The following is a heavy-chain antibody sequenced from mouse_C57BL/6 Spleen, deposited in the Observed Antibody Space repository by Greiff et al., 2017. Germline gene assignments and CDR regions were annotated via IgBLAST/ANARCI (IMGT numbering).Heavy chain of an antibody. D-gene: IGHD4-1*01. J-gene: IGHJ2*01. CDR3: ARGRANWDVDY. CDR2: IYPGDGDT. CDR1: GYAFSSYW. Sequence: QVQLKESGAELVKPGASVKISCKASGYAFSSYWMNWVKQRPGKGLEWIGQIYPGDGDTNYNGKFKGKATLTADKSSSTAYMQLRSLTSEDSAVYFCARGRANWDVDYWGQGTTLTVSS. V-gene: IGHV1-80*01.